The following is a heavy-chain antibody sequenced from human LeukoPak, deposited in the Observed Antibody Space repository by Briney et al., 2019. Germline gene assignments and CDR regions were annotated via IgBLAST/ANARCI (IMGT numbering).Heavy chain of an antibody. D-gene: IGHD3-10*01. CDR1: GGSFSGYY. V-gene: IGHV4-34*01. J-gene: IGHJ6*03. CDR3: AGCSTIRSFGEDYSYYMDV. CDR2: ISHSGST. Sequence: PSETLSLTCAVYGGSFSGYYWSWIRQPPGKGLEWIGEISHSGSTNYNPSLKSRVTISVDTSKNQFSLKLNSVTAADTAVYFCAGCSTIRSFGEDYSYYMDVWGKGTTVTVSS.